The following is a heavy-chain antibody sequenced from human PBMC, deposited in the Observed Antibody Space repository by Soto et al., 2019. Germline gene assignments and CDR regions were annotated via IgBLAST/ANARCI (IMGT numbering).Heavy chain of an antibody. Sequence: QVQLVQSGAEVKKPGASVKISCKASGYTFTRYTMNWVRQAPGQRLEWMGWINPDNGNTKSSQKFQDRVIITRDTSASTAYRDLSSLRSEDPAVYYCARGIATGQLDPWGQGTLVTVSS. D-gene: IGHD2-15*01. CDR2: INPDNGNT. CDR1: GYTFTRYT. V-gene: IGHV1-3*01. J-gene: IGHJ5*02. CDR3: ARGIATGQLDP.